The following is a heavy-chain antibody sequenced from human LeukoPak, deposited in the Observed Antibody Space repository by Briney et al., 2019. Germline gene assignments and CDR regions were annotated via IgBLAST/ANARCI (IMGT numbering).Heavy chain of an antibody. D-gene: IGHD3-10*01. V-gene: IGHV3-48*03. J-gene: IGHJ4*02. CDR3: ARDLSDGSGSWYDY. CDR1: GFTFSSYE. CDR2: ISSSGSTI. Sequence: GGSLRLSCAASGFTFSSYEMNWVRQAPGKGLEWVSYISSSGSTIYYADSVKGRFTISRDNAKNTLYLQMNSLRAEDTAVYYCARDLSDGSGSWYDYWGQGTLVTVSS.